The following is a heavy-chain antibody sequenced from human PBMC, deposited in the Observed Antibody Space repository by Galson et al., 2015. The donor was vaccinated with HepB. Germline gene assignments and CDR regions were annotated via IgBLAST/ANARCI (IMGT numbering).Heavy chain of an antibody. CDR1: GFTFSSYA. CDR2: ISYDGSNK. CDR3: ARPRGDYEYYYYGMDV. V-gene: IGHV3-30-3*01. D-gene: IGHD4-17*01. Sequence: SLRLSCAASGFTFSSYAMHWVRQAPGKGLEWVAVISYDGSNKYYADSVKGRFTISRDNSKNTLHLQMSSLRAEDTAVYYCARPRGDYEYYYYGMDVWGQGTTVTVSS. J-gene: IGHJ6*02.